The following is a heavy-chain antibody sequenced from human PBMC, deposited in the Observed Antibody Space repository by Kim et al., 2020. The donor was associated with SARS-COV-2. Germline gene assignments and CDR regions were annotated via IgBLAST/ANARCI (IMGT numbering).Heavy chain of an antibody. V-gene: IGHV3-74*01. Sequence: GGSLRLSCEASGFTFSSYWMNWVRQGPGKGLVWVSRIKSDGSDTHYADSVKGRFTISRDNAKNTLHLQLNSLGVEETAIYYCARGSFQQGFDPWGQGTLVTVSS. D-gene: IGHD6-13*01. CDR1: GFTFSSYW. CDR3: ARGSFQQGFDP. CDR2: IKSDGSDT. J-gene: IGHJ5*02.